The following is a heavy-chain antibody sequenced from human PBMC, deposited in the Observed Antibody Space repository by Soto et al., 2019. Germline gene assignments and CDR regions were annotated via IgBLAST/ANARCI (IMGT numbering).Heavy chain of an antibody. J-gene: IGHJ5*02. CDR1: GDSISSGDYY. Sequence: QVQLQESGPGLVKPSQTLSLTCSVSGDSISSGDYYWSWIRQHPGKGLEWIGYIYHSGITYFNPSLRSRATISVDPSKNHFSLNLRSVTAADTAVHYCARVLFVGGIFPNWFDPWGQGSLVTVSS. CDR3: ARVLFVGGIFPNWFDP. D-gene: IGHD2-21*01. CDR2: IYHSGIT. V-gene: IGHV4-31*03.